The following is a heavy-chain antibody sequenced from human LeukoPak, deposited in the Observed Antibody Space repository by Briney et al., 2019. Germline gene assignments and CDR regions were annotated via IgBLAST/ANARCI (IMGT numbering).Heavy chain of an antibody. CDR1: GFTFSSYG. V-gene: IGHV3-30*02. CDR3: AKDQAGIAAAGRVPFWFDP. Sequence: GGSLRLSCAASGFTFSSYGRHWVRQAPGKGLEWGAFIRYDGSNKYYADSVKGRFTISRDNSKNTLYLQMNSLRAEDTAVYYCAKDQAGIAAAGRVPFWFDPWGQGTLVTVSS. J-gene: IGHJ5*02. CDR2: IRYDGSNK. D-gene: IGHD6-13*01.